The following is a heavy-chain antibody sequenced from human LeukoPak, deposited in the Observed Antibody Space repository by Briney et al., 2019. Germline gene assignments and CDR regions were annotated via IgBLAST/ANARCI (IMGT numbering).Heavy chain of an antibody. CDR3: ARVQMIDRNYFDY. D-gene: IGHD3-22*01. Sequence: PGGSLRLSCAASGFTFSSYEMNSVRQAPGKGLEWVSYISSSGSTIYYADSVKGRFTISRDNAKNSLYLQMNSLRAEDTAVYYCARVQMIDRNYFDYWGQGTLVTVSS. CDR1: GFTFSSYE. J-gene: IGHJ4*02. V-gene: IGHV3-48*03. CDR2: ISSSGSTI.